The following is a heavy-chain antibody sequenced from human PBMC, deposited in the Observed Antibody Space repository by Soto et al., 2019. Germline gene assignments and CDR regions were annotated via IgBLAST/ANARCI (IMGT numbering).Heavy chain of an antibody. D-gene: IGHD2-15*01. CDR2: IGDSEGETT. CDR1: GFTFSTYA. V-gene: IGHV3-23*01. J-gene: IGHJ5*01. Sequence: EVQLLESGGGLVQPGGSLRLSCAASGFTFSTYAMTWVRQAPGKGPEWVSRIGDSEGETTHYADSVKGRFTISRDNATIAPYLQMNRLRVEDTAIYSCAKGYCGGGRCYDLDNWFDSWGQGTRVTVSS. CDR3: AKGYCGGGRCYDLDNWFDS.